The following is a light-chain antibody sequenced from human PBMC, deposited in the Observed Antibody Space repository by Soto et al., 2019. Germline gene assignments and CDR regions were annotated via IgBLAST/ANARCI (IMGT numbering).Light chain of an antibody. J-gene: IGKJ1*01. V-gene: IGKV1-5*01. Sequence: DIQMTQSPSTLSASVGDRVTITCRASQSISGWLAWYQQKPGKAPKLLIYDVSSLESGVPSRFSGSGSGTEFTLAISSLQPDDFAVYYCQQYGRSSWTFGQGTKVDIK. CDR2: DVS. CDR3: QQYGRSSWT. CDR1: QSISGW.